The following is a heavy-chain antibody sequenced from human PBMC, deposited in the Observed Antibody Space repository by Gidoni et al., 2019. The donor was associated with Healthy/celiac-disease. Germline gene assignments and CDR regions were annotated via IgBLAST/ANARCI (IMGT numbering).Heavy chain of an antibody. CDR1: GGSISSSSYY. J-gene: IGHJ5*02. CDR3: ARLEQQLPSGWFDP. D-gene: IGHD6-13*01. CDR2: IYYSGST. V-gene: IGHV4-39*01. Sequence: QLQLQESGPGLVKPSETLSLTCTVSGGSISSSSYYWGWIRQPPGKGLEWIGSIYYSGSTYYNPSLKSRVTIPVDTSKNQFSLKLSSVTAADTAVYYCARLEQQLPSGWFDPWGQGTLVTVSS.